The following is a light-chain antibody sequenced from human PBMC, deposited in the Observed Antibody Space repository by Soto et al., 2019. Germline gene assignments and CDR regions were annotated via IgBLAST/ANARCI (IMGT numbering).Light chain of an antibody. Sequence: DIQMTQSPSTLSGSVGDRVTITCRASQTISSWLAWYQQKPGKAPKLLIYKASTLKSGVPSRFSGSGSGTEFTLTISSLQPDDFATYYCQHYNSYSFGQGTKVYI. CDR1: QTISSW. J-gene: IGKJ1*01. V-gene: IGKV1-5*03. CDR2: KAS. CDR3: QHYNSYS.